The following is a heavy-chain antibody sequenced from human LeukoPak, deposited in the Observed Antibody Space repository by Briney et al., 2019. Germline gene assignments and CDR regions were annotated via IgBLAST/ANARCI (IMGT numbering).Heavy chain of an antibody. D-gene: IGHD6-13*01. V-gene: IGHV5-51*01. CDR3: ARRRQQLGGWSGVPFDY. Sequence: GESLKISCKGSGYSFTSYWIGWVRQMPGKGLEWMGIIYPGDSDTRYSPSFQGQVTISTDKSISTAYLQWSSLKASDTAMYYCARRRQQLGGWSGVPFDYWGQGTLVTVSS. CDR2: IYPGDSDT. CDR1: GYSFTSYW. J-gene: IGHJ4*02.